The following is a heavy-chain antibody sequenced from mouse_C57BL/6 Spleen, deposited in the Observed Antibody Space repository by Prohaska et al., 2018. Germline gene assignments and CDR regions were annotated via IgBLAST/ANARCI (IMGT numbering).Heavy chain of an antibody. D-gene: IGHD5-1-1*01. V-gene: IGHV1-80*01. CDR1: GYAFSSYW. J-gene: IGHJ4*01. CDR3: ARVIPHYYAMDY. CDR2: IYPGDGDT. Sequence: QVQLQQSGAELVKPGASVKISCKSSGYAFSSYWMNWVKQRPGKGLEWIGQIYPGDGDTNYNGKFKGKATLTADKSSSTAYMQLSSLTSEDSAVYFCARVIPHYYAMDYWGQGTSVTVSS.